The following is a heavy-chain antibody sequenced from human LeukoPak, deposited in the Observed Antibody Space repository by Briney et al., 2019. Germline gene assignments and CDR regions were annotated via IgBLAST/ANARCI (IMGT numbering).Heavy chain of an antibody. CDR1: GFTFNNYA. Sequence: PGGTLRLSCAASGFTFNNYALSWVRQAPGKGLEGVSGPSGSGSSIYYADSAKGRFTISRDNSKNTLYMQMNSLRAEDTAAYYCAREEEAYSGSRIDYWGQGTLVTVSS. J-gene: IGHJ4*02. CDR3: AREEEAYSGSRIDY. CDR2: PSGSGSSI. V-gene: IGHV3-23*01. D-gene: IGHD1-26*01.